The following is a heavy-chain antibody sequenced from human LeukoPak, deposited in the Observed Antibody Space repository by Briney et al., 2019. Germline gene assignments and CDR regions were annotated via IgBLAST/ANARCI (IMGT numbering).Heavy chain of an antibody. CDR1: GGSISSYY. J-gene: IGHJ5*02. V-gene: IGHV4-59*01. Sequence: SETLSLPCTVSGGSISSYYWSWIRQPPGKGLEWIGYIYYSGSTDYNPSLKSRVTISVDTSKNQFSLKLSSVTAADTAVYYCARVTVVAATLGWFDPWGQGTLVTVSS. D-gene: IGHD2-15*01. CDR3: ARVTVVAATLGWFDP. CDR2: IYYSGST.